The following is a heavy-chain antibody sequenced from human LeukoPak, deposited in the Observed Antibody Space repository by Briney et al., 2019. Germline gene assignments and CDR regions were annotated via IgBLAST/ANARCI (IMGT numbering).Heavy chain of an antibody. V-gene: IGHV4-4*02. CDR2: IYHSGRT. CDR3: ASAEPRGIIWYPS. J-gene: IGHJ5*02. D-gene: IGHD6-13*01. CDR1: GASISSHNW. Sequence: PSGTLSLTCAVSGASISSHNWWWSWVRQPPGKGLEWIGEIYHSGRTNYNPSLKSRVTMSVDKSKNQFSLNLSSVTAADTAVYYCASAEPRGIIWYPSWGQGTLVTVSS.